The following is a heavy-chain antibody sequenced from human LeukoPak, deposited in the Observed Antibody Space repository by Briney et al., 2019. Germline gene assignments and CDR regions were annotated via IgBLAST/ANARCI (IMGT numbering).Heavy chain of an antibody. Sequence: SETLSLTCSVSGGSIGSYHWSWIRQPPGKGLEWIGYIHYTWNTKYNPSLKSRVYISLDRSNKQFSLRLSSVTAADTAVYYCARVASQGGMDVWGQGTTVIVSS. CDR2: IHYTWNT. V-gene: IGHV4-59*01. J-gene: IGHJ6*02. CDR1: GGSIGSYH. CDR3: ARVASQGGMDV.